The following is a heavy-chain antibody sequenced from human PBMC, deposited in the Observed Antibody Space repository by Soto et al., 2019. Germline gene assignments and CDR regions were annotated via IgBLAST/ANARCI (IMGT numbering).Heavy chain of an antibody. J-gene: IGHJ6*02. CDR1: GGSFSGYY. CDR2: INQSASP. V-gene: IGHV4-34*01. D-gene: IGHD3-9*01. CDR3: ARRGLRYLVYGMAV. Sequence: PSETLSLTCAVYGGSFSGYYWRWIRQPPGKALACIGEINQSASPNYNPSLKSSVTISVDTSKNQFSLKLSSVTAADTAVYYCARRGLRYLVYGMAVCGQETTVNAS.